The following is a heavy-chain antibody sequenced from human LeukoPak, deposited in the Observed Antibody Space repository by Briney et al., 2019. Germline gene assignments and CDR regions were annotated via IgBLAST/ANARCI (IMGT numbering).Heavy chain of an antibody. CDR1: GYTFTGYY. CDR2: INPHSGGT. J-gene: IGHJ4*02. D-gene: IGHD1-26*01. Sequence: GASVKVSCKASGYTFTGYYMHWVRQAPGQGLEWMGWINPHSGGTNYAQKFQGRVTMTTDTSISTAYMELSSLRSDDTALFYCARELLGTYYDRSLDYWGQGTLVTVSS. CDR3: ARELLGTYYDRSLDY. V-gene: IGHV1-2*02.